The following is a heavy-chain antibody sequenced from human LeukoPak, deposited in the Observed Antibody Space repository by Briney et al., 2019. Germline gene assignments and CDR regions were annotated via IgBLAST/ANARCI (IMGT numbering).Heavy chain of an antibody. J-gene: IGHJ4*02. CDR1: GGSISSGSYY. Sequence: PSETLSLTCTVSGGSISSGSYYWSWIRQPAGKGLEWIGRIYTSGSTNYNPSLKSRVTISVDTSKNQFSLRLSSVTAADTAVYYCARSRYYCDSSGYPHVGKFDYWGQGTLVTVSS. CDR3: ARSRYYCDSSGYPHVGKFDY. D-gene: IGHD3-22*01. V-gene: IGHV4-61*02. CDR2: IYTSGST.